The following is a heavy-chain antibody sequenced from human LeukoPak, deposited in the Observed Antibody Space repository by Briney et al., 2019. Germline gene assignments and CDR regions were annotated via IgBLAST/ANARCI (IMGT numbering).Heavy chain of an antibody. D-gene: IGHD3-22*01. CDR2: ISYDGSNK. CDR3: AREKSGDSSGPFDY. J-gene: IGHJ4*02. Sequence: GGSLRLSCAASGFTFSSYTMHWVRQAPGKGLEWVAVISYDGSNKYYADSVKGRFTISRDNSKSTLFLQMNSPSAEDTAVYYCAREKSGDSSGPFDYWGQGTLVTVSS. CDR1: GFTFSSYT. V-gene: IGHV3-30-3*01.